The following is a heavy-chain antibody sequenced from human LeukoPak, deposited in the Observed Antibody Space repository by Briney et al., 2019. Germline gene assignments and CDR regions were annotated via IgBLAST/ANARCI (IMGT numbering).Heavy chain of an antibody. V-gene: IGHV4-59*08. Sequence: PSETLSLTFTVSGGSISTYYWSWLRQPPGKGLEWIGYIYYSGSTNYNPSLKSRVTISVDTSKNQFSLKLSSVTAADTAVFYCARPVAGTVDALDIWGHGTMVTVSS. CDR2: IYYSGST. D-gene: IGHD6-19*01. CDR3: ARPVAGTVDALDI. J-gene: IGHJ3*02. CDR1: GGSISTYY.